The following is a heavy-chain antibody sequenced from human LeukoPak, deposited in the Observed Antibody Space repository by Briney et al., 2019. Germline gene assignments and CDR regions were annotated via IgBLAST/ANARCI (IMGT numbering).Heavy chain of an antibody. CDR1: GASLSTSPYY. V-gene: IGHV4-39*07. Sequence: SETLSLTCSASGASLSTSPYYWGWSRQPPGKGLEWIGKIYYTGSTYDNVSLNSPFTISIDTSKNQFSLKLSSVTAADTAVYYCARERGTYGDYVFSYYYYYMDVWGKGTTVTVSS. D-gene: IGHD4-17*01. CDR2: IYYTGST. CDR3: ARERGTYGDYVFSYYYYYMDV. J-gene: IGHJ6*03.